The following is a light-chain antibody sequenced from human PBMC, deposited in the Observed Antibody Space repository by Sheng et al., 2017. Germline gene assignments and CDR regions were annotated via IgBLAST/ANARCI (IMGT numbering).Light chain of an antibody. J-gene: IGKJ4*01. CDR2: SAS. V-gene: IGKV3-15*01. CDR3: QQYNSWPPGAT. CDR1: QTVFTN. Sequence: EIVMTQSPATLSVSPGERATLSCRASQTVFTNLAWYQQKPGQAPRLLIYSASTRAAGIPARFGGSGSGTEFTLTINSLQSEDFAVYYCQQYNSWPPGATFGGGPKVEIK.